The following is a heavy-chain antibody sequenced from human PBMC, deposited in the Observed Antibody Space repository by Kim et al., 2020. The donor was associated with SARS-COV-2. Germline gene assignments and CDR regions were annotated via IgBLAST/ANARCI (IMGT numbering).Heavy chain of an antibody. J-gene: IGHJ5*02. Sequence: NPSRKSRVTISVDTSKNQFSLKLSSVTAADTAVYYCARELYSSSENWFDPWGQGTLVTVSS. CDR3: ARELYSSSENWFDP. V-gene: IGHV4-59*01. D-gene: IGHD6-6*01.